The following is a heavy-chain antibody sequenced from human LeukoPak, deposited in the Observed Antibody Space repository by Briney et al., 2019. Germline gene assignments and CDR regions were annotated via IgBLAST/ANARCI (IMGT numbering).Heavy chain of an antibody. D-gene: IGHD6-25*01. CDR3: SSGPYFDY. CDR2: INHSGST. J-gene: IGHJ4*02. Sequence: SETLSLTFTVSGGSISSYYWSWIRQPPGKGLEWIGEINHSGSTNYNPSLKSRVTISVGTSKNQFSLKLSSVTAADTAVYFCSSGPYFDYWGQGTLVTVSS. V-gene: IGHV4-34*01. CDR1: GGSISSYY.